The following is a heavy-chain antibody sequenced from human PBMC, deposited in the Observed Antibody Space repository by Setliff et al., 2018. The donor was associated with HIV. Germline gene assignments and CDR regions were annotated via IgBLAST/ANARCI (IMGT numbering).Heavy chain of an antibody. J-gene: IGHJ5*02. CDR2: IRSAVDGGKT. V-gene: IGHV3-15*01. D-gene: IGHD3-22*01. CDR1: GLTFRDAW. CDR3: TTPMRYDSAASRT. Sequence: GGSLRLSCAASGLTFRDAWMSWVRQAPGKGLEWVGRIRSAVDGGKTDYSAPVKGRFSILRDDLKSTLYLQMNILKTEDTAVYFCTTPMRYDSAASRTWGQGTLVTVSS.